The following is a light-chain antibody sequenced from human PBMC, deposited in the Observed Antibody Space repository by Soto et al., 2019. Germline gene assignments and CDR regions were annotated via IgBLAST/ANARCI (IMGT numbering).Light chain of an antibody. V-gene: IGKV1-39*01. CDR3: QQSYSTPQT. CDR2: AAS. CDR1: QSISSY. J-gene: IGKJ4*01. Sequence: DLQMTQSPSSLSASVGDRVTITCRASQSISSYLNWYQQKPGKAPKLLIYAASSLQSGVPSRFSGSGSVTDFTLTISSLQPEDFATYYCQQSYSTPQTFGGGTKVEIK.